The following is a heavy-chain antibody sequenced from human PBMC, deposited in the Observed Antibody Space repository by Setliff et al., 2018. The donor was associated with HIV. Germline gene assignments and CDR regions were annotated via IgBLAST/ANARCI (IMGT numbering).Heavy chain of an antibody. V-gene: IGHV3-7*03. J-gene: IGHJ4*02. CDR2: INQDGSVE. Sequence: GGSLRLSCAASGFTFSDYWINWVRQAPGKGLEWVANINQDGSVEGYVDSVTGRFTISRDNAKNSLYLQMDSLRAEDTAIYYCAKDRSPTISPYYFDYWGQGALVTVSS. D-gene: IGHD1-1*01. CDR1: GFTFSDYW. CDR3: AKDRSPTISPYYFDY.